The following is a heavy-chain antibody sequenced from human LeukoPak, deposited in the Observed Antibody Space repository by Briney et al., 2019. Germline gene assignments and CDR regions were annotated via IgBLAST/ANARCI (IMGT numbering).Heavy chain of an antibody. CDR3: AKDFEESIVVVPAAINGFDY. D-gene: IGHD2-2*01. J-gene: IGHJ4*02. CDR2: ISYDGSNK. Sequence: GGSLRLSCAASGFTFRSYGMHWVRQAPGKGLEWVAVISYDGSNKYYADSVKGRFTISRDNSKNTLYLQMNSLRAEDTAVYYCAKDFEESIVVVPAAINGFDYWGQGTLVTVSS. CDR1: GFTFRSYG. V-gene: IGHV3-30*18.